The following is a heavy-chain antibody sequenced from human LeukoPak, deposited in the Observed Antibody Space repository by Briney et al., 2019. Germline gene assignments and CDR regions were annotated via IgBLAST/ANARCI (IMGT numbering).Heavy chain of an antibody. J-gene: IGHJ4*02. CDR2: INHSGST. CDR1: GGSFSGYY. Sequence: SETLSLTCAVYGGSFSGYYWSWIRQPPGKGLEWIGEINHSGSTNYNPSLKSRVTISVDTSKNQFSLKLSSVTAADTAVYYCARGGGIAVAGSFDYWGQGTLVTVSS. V-gene: IGHV4-34*01. D-gene: IGHD6-19*01. CDR3: ARGGGIAVAGSFDY.